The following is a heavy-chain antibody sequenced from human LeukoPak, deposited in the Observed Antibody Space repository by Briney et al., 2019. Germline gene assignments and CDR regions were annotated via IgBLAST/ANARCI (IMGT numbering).Heavy chain of an antibody. D-gene: IGHD3-10*01. CDR1: GFTFSSYS. V-gene: IGHV3-21*01. Sequence: GGSLRLSCAASGFTFSSYSMNWVRQAPGKGLEWVSSISSSSSYIYYADSVKGRFTISRDNAKNSLYLQMNSLRAEDTAVYYCARDHRGISQVRGVLYYYMDVWGKGTTVTVSS. CDR2: ISSSSSYI. J-gene: IGHJ6*03. CDR3: ARDHRGISQVRGVLYYYMDV.